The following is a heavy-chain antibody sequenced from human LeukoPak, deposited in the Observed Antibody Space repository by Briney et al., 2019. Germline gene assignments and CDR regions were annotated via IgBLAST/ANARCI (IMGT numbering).Heavy chain of an antibody. D-gene: IGHD6-19*01. CDR2: INPNSGGT. J-gene: IGHJ4*02. Sequence: GASVKVSCKASGYTFTGYYMHWVRQAPGQGLEWMGWINPNSGGTNYAQKFQGRVTMTRDTSISTAYMELSRLRSDDTAVYYCARGLAVASTAGDYWGQGTLVTVSS. CDR3: ARGLAVASTAGDY. V-gene: IGHV1-2*02. CDR1: GYTFTGYY.